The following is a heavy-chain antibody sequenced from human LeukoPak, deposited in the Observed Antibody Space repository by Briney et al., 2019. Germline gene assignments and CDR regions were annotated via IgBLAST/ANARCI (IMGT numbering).Heavy chain of an antibody. D-gene: IGHD3-10*01. CDR2: IYYSGST. CDR1: GGSISSYY. Sequence: SETLSLTCTVSGGSISSYYWSWIRQPPGKGLEWIGYIYYSGSTNYNPSLESRVTISVDTSKNQFSLKLSSVTAADTAVYYCARRVANSNYYYYGIDVWGQGTTVTVSS. J-gene: IGHJ6*02. CDR3: ARRVANSNYYYYGIDV. V-gene: IGHV4-59*08.